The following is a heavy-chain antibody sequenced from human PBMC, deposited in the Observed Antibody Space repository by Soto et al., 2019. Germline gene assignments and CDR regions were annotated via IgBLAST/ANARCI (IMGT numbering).Heavy chain of an antibody. CDR3: ARDRGYDAHDYYYNAMDV. Sequence: GGSLRLSCISSGFTFRTYTMNWVRQAPGKGLEWVSGIRGFSPYTFYAESVKGRFTISRDNAKNSVFLQMDSLRAEDTAVYYCARDRGYDAHDYYYNAMDVWGQGTTVTVSS. V-gene: IGHV3-21*01. CDR2: IRGFSPYT. J-gene: IGHJ6*02. D-gene: IGHD3-10*01. CDR1: GFTFRTYT.